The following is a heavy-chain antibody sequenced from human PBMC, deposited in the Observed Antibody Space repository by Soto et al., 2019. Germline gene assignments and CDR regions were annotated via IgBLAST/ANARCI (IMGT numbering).Heavy chain of an antibody. CDR2: IYYSGST. CDR1: GGSISSYY. J-gene: IGHJ4*02. Sequence: SETLSLTCTVSGGSISSYYWSWIRQPPGKGLEWIGYIYYSGSTNYNPSLKSRVTISVDTSKNQFSLKLSSVTAADTAVYYCARVSIYCGGDCYAFDYWGQGTLVTVSS. CDR3: ARVSIYCGGDCYAFDY. V-gene: IGHV4-59*01. D-gene: IGHD2-21*02.